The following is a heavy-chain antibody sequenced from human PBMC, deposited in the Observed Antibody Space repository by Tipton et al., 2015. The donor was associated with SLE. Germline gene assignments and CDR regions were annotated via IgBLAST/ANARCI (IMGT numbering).Heavy chain of an antibody. V-gene: IGHV3-48*01. D-gene: IGHD6-6*01. J-gene: IGHJ4*02. CDR3: AKGWAAREGYFDY. CDR1: GFTFSSYS. CDR2: ISSSSSTI. Sequence: GSLRFSCAASGFTFSSYSMNWVRQAPGKGLEWVSYISSSSSTIYYADSVKGRFTVSRDNSKNALYLQMNSLRAEDTAVYYCAKGWAAREGYFDYWGQGTLVTVSS.